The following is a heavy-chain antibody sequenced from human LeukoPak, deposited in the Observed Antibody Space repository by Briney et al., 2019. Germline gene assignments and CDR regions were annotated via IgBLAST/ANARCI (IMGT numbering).Heavy chain of an antibody. CDR1: GFTFSSYA. D-gene: IGHD6-13*01. J-gene: IGHJ4*02. CDR3: ASQEIAAATGHDY. Sequence: GGSLRLSCAASGFTFSSYAMHWVRQAPGKGLEWVAVISHDGSNKYYADSVEGRFTISRDNSKNTLYLQMNSLRAEDTAVYYCASQEIAAATGHDYWGQGTLVTVSS. V-gene: IGHV3-30*04. CDR2: ISHDGSNK.